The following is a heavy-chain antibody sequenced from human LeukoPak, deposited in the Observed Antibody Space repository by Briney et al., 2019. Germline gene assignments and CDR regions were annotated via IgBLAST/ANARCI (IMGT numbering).Heavy chain of an antibody. J-gene: IGHJ5*02. CDR2: ISGSGAKT. D-gene: IGHD3-16*01. V-gene: IGHV3-23*01. CDR3: AGIGALQYNWFDP. CDR1: GFTFSTYA. Sequence: QTGGSLRLSCAASGFTFSTYAMNWVRQAPGKGLEWVSAISGSGAKTYYADFVKGRFTISRDNSKNTLYLQMNSLRAEDTAVYYCAGIGALQYNWFDPWGQGTLVTVSS.